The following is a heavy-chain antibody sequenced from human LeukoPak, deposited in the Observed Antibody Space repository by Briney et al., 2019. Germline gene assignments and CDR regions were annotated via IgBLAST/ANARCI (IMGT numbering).Heavy chain of an antibody. D-gene: IGHD2-2*01. J-gene: IGHJ3*02. Sequence: GESLKISCKGSEYSFSSYWIGWVRQMPGKGLEWMGIVYPGDSDTKYSPSFQGQVTISADRSTSTAYLQWTSLKASDSAIHYCARRVASHSNAFDIWGQGTMVTVSS. CDR1: EYSFSSYW. CDR2: VYPGDSDT. V-gene: IGHV5-51*01. CDR3: ARRVASHSNAFDI.